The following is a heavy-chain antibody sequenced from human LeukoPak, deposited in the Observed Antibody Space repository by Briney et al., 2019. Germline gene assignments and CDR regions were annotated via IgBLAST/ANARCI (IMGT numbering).Heavy chain of an antibody. V-gene: IGHV4-4*02. Sequence: SETLSLTCAVSGDSISSSYWWSWVRQPPGKGLEWIGEIYHSGSTNYNPSLKSRVTISVDTSKNQFSLKLSSVTAADTAVYYCARGGGSGPRDYYYGMDVWGQGTTVTVSS. CDR2: IYHSGST. D-gene: IGHD2-15*01. J-gene: IGHJ6*02. CDR3: ARGGGSGPRDYYYGMDV. CDR1: GDSISSSYW.